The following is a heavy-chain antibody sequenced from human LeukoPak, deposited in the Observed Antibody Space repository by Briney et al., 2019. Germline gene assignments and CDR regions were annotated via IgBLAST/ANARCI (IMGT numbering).Heavy chain of an antibody. Sequence: PSETLSLTCTVSGGSISSYYWGWIRQPPGKGLEWIGYIYYSGSTNYNPSLKSRVTISVDTSKNQFSLKLSSVTAADTAVYYCARDQHYYDSSGYYYVPDAFDIWGQGTMVTVSS. CDR3: ARDQHYYDSSGYYYVPDAFDI. J-gene: IGHJ3*02. V-gene: IGHV4-59*01. CDR2: IYYSGST. CDR1: GGSISSYY. D-gene: IGHD3-22*01.